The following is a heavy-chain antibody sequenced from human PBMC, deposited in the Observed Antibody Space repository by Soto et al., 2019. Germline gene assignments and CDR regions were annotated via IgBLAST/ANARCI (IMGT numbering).Heavy chain of an antibody. D-gene: IGHD5-18*01. CDR3: ASGLTAMVKFDY. J-gene: IGHJ4*02. Sequence: SETLSLTCTVSGGSISSSSYYWGWIRQPPGKGLEWIGSIYYSGSTYYNPSLKSRVTISVDTSKNQFSLKLSSVTAADTAVYYCASGLTAMVKFDYWGQGTLVTVSS. V-gene: IGHV4-39*01. CDR2: IYYSGST. CDR1: GGSISSSSYY.